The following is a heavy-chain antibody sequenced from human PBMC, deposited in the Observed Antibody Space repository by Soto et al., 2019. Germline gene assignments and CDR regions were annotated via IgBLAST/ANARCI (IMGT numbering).Heavy chain of an antibody. Sequence: QIQLVQSGAEVVKPGASVKVSCKASGFTFTTYGITWVRQAPGQGLEWRGWITAYSAKTNYTQSLQGRGTMTTDTSKETSYMEMRSLGPDETAVYYCARVRFSNYFRAGTSDYWGQATLVTVSS. CDR3: ARVRFSNYFRAGTSDY. CDR2: ITAYSAKT. J-gene: IGHJ4*02. V-gene: IGHV1-18*04. CDR1: GFTFTTYG. D-gene: IGHD4-4*01.